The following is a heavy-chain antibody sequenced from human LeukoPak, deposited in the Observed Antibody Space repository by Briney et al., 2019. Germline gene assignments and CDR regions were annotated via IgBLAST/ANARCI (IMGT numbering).Heavy chain of an antibody. CDR3: AKGGVYSNGLFDS. CDR1: GFTFSNYG. Sequence: GGSLRLSCAASGFTFSNYGMHWVRQAPGKGLEWVAVISYDGSNKYYVDSVKGRFTISRDNSKSTLYLQMNRLRAEDTAVYYFAKGGVYSNGLFDSWGQGTLVTVSS. V-gene: IGHV3-30*18. J-gene: IGHJ4*02. CDR2: ISYDGSNK. D-gene: IGHD6-19*01.